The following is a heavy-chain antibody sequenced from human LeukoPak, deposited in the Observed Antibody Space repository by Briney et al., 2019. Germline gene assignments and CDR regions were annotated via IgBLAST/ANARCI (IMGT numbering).Heavy chain of an antibody. CDR3: ARGTIVVVPADPGYYYYGMDV. V-gene: IGHV4-34*01. D-gene: IGHD2-2*01. J-gene: IGHJ6*02. Sequence: SETLSLTCAVYGGSFSGYYWSWIRQPPGKGLEWIGEINHSGSTNYNPSLKSRVTISVDTSKNQFSLKLSSVTAADTAVYYCARGTIVVVPADPGYYYYGMDVWGQGTTVTVSS. CDR2: INHSGST. CDR1: GGSFSGYY.